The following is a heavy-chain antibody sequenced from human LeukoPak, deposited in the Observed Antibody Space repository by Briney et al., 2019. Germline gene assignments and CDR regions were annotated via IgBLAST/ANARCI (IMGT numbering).Heavy chain of an antibody. V-gene: IGHV3-30*02. D-gene: IGHD3-10*02. CDR3: AELGITMIGGV. CDR2: IRSDGINK. CDR1: GFTFSNYG. J-gene: IGHJ6*04. Sequence: GGSLRLSCAASGFTFSNYGMHWVRQAPGKGLEWVAFIRSDGINKYHADSVKGRFTISRDNAKNSLYLQTNSLRAEDTAVYYCAELGITMIGGVWGKGTTVTISS.